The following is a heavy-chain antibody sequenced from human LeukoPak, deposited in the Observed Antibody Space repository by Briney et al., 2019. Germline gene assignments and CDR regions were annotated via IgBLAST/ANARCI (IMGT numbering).Heavy chain of an antibody. Sequence: SETLSLTCVVSGGSIANKWCSWLRQPPGKGLEWIGEIHYNGDTNYISPLKSRVIMSVDRSKNQFSLKLSSVTAADTAVYYCARLTYGPSSWFDPWGQGTLVTVSS. D-gene: IGHD3-16*01. CDR2: IHYNGDT. V-gene: IGHV4-4*02. J-gene: IGHJ5*02. CDR3: ARLTYGPSSWFDP. CDR1: GGSIANKW.